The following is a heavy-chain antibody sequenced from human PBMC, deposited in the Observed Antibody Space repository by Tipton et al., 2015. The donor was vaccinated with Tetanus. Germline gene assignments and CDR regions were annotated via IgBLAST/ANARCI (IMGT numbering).Heavy chain of an antibody. Sequence: LRLSCTVSGAPISSYYWSWIRQPPGNGLEWIGYIYNSGNTNYNPSLKSRVTISVDTSKNQFSLKLNSVTAADTAVYYCARHLTYTYTSRYFDYWGLGTLVTVSS. CDR3: ARHLTYTYTSRYFDY. CDR2: IYNSGNT. V-gene: IGHV4-59*08. D-gene: IGHD5-18*01. CDR1: GAPISSYY. J-gene: IGHJ4*02.